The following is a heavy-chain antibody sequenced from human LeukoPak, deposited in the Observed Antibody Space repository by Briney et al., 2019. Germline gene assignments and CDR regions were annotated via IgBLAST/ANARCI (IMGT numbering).Heavy chain of an antibody. J-gene: IGHJ6*02. CDR2: MNRDGSEK. CDR1: GFTFSSYW. CDR3: ARDGGIIRCGDQDV. V-gene: IGHV3-7*01. Sequence: GGSLRLSCAASGFTFSSYWMSWVRQAPGKGLEWVANMNRDGSEKKYVDSIKGRFTISRDNAANSMYLQMNSMRVEDTAVYYCARDGGIIRCGDQDVWGQGTTVIVS. D-gene: IGHD3-16*01.